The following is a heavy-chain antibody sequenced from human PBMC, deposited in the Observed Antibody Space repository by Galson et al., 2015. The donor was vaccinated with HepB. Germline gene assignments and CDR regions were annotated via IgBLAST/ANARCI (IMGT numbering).Heavy chain of an antibody. CDR1: GGTFSSYA. CDR2: IIPIFGTA. Sequence: SVKVSCKASGGTFSSYAISWVRQAPGQGLEWMGGIIPIFGTANYAQKFQGRVTITADKSTSTAYMELGSLRSEDTAVYYCARGFLSGVATIIPPDYWGQGTLVTVSS. CDR3: ARGFLSGVATIIPPDY. J-gene: IGHJ4*02. V-gene: IGHV1-69*06. D-gene: IGHD5-12*01.